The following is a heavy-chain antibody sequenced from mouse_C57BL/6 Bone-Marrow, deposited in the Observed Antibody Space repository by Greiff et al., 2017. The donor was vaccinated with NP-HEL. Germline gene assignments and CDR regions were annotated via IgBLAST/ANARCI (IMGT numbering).Heavy chain of an antibody. V-gene: IGHV1-22*01. CDR2: INPNNGGT. D-gene: IGHD2-3*01. Sequence: EVQLQQSGPELVKPGASVKMSCKASGYTFTDYNMHWVKQSHGKSLEWIGYINPNNGGTSYNPKFKGKATLTVNKSSSTAYMELRSLTSEDSAVYYCGRWLLRYFDYWGKGTTLTVSS. J-gene: IGHJ2*01. CDR1: GYTFTDYN. CDR3: GRWLLRYFDY.